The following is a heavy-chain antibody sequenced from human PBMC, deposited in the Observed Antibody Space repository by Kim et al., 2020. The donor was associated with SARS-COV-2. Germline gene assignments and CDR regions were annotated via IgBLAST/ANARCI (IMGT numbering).Heavy chain of an antibody. V-gene: IGHV3-33*01. Sequence: AGSLRLSCAASGFTFSSYGMHWVRQAPGKGLEWVAVIWYDGSNKYYADSVKGRFTISRDNSKNTLYLQMNSLRAEDTAVYYCARDTDTAVTYYGMDVWGQGTTVTGSS. D-gene: IGHD5-18*01. CDR1: GFTFSSYG. J-gene: IGHJ6*02. CDR3: ARDTDTAVTYYGMDV. CDR2: IWYDGSNK.